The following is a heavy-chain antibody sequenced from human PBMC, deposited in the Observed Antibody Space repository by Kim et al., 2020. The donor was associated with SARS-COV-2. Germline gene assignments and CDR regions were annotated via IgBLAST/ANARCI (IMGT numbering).Heavy chain of an antibody. Sequence: GGSLRLSCAASGFTFSDYYMSWIRQAPGKGLEWVSYISSSGSTIYYADSVKGRFTISRDNAKNSLYLQMNSLRAEDTAVYYCAGSSTILLWFTGGPYDYWGQGTLVTVSS. D-gene: IGHD3-10*01. CDR1: GFTFSDYY. J-gene: IGHJ4*02. V-gene: IGHV3-11*01. CDR2: ISSSGSTI. CDR3: AGSSTILLWFTGGPYDY.